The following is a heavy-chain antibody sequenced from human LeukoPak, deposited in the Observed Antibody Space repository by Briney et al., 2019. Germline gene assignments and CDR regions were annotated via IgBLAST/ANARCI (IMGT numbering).Heavy chain of an antibody. CDR3: VRDDGNRTGSTYFDAFDI. Sequence: PGGSLRLSCVASGFTFNRYWMIWVRPAPGKGLEWVANVNRDGNEKHYVDSVEGRFTISRDNAKNSLYLQMNSLRNEDTAVYYCVRDDGNRTGSTYFDAFDIWGRGTLVTVSS. CDR2: VNRDGNEK. CDR1: GFTFNRYW. V-gene: IGHV3-7*03. J-gene: IGHJ3*02. D-gene: IGHD3-9*01.